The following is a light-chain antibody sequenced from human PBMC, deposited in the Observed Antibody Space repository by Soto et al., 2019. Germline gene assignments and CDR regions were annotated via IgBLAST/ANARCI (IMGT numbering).Light chain of an antibody. CDR2: NNI. CDR1: SSNIGSNT. CDR3: AVWDDSLDGHAV. V-gene: IGLV1-44*01. Sequence: QCVLTQPPSASGTPGQRVSISCSGSSSNIGSNTVRWYQHLPGTAPRLLIYNNIQRPSGVPDRFSGSKSGTSASLAISGLQSEDEADYYCAVWDDSLDGHAVFGGGTQLTVL. J-gene: IGLJ7*01.